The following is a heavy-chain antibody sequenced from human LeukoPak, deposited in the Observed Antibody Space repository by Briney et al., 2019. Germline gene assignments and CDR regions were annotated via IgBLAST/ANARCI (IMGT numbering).Heavy chain of an antibody. CDR1: GGTFSSYA. J-gene: IGHJ3*02. CDR3: ARASCSSTSCRSPGAFDI. V-gene: IGHV1-69*05. Sequence: ASVKVSCKASGGTFSSYAISWVRQAPGQGLEWMGGIIPIFGTANYAQKFQGRVTITTDESTSTAYMELSSLRSEDTAVYYCARASCSSTSCRSPGAFDIWGQGTMVTVSS. D-gene: IGHD2-2*01. CDR2: IIPIFGTA.